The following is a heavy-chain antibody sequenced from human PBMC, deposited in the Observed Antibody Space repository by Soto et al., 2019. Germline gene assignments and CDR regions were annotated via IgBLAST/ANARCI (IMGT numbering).Heavy chain of an antibody. V-gene: IGHV4-59*11. CDR1: GGSISNHY. CDR3: ARGPNY. J-gene: IGHJ4*02. Sequence: QVQLQESGPTLVKPSETLSLSCSVSGGSISNHYWNWIRQPPGKGLEWNGYIYYSGSTNYNPSLKSRVTISVDTSKNQFSLRLTSVTAADTAVYYCARGPNYWGQGILVTVSS. CDR2: IYYSGST.